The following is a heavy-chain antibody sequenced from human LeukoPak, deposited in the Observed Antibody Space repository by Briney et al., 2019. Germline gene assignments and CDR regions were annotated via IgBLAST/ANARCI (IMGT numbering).Heavy chain of an antibody. V-gene: IGHV3-30-3*01. CDR1: GFTFSSYA. CDR3: AKGDLYVGFDY. D-gene: IGHD3-16*01. J-gene: IGHJ4*02. CDR2: ISYDGSNK. Sequence: PGRSLRLSCAASGFTFSSYAMHWVRQAPGKGLEGVAVISYDGSNKYYADSVKGRFTISRDNSKNTLYLQMNTLRAEDTAVYYCAKGDLYVGFDYWGQGTLVTVSS.